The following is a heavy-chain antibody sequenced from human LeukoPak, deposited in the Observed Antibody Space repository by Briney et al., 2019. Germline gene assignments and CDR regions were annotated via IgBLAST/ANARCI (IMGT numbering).Heavy chain of an antibody. V-gene: IGHV1-69*05. J-gene: IGHJ6*03. CDR2: IIPIFGTA. CDR1: GGTFSSYA. CDR3: ARSRYYGSGSYYIERYYYYYMDV. Sequence: SVKVSCKASGGTFSSYAISWVRQAPGQGLEWMGGIIPIFGTANYAQKFQGRVTITTDESTSTAYMELSSLRSEDTAVYYCARSRYYGSGSYYIERYYYYYMDVWGKGTTVTVSS. D-gene: IGHD3-10*01.